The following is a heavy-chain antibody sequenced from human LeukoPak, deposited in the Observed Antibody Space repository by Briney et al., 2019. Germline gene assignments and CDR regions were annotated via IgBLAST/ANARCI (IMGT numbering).Heavy chain of an antibody. J-gene: IGHJ4*02. CDR2: IDWDDAK. CDR3: ARLGASSYAFDD. D-gene: IGHD3-10*01. V-gene: IGHV2-70*17. CDR1: GVSLSSSGTC. Sequence: SGPALVKPTQTLTLTCTVSGVSLSSSGTCLSWIRQPPGKALEWLARIDWDDAKFYSSSLRSRLSVSKDTSKNQVVLKMAYMDPADTATYFCARLGASSYAFDDWGQGILVAVSS.